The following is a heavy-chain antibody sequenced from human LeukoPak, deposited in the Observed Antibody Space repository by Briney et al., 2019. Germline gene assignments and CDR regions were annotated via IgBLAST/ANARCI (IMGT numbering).Heavy chain of an antibody. CDR3: ARARMGSAYDYFDY. Sequence: ASVKVSCKASGYTFTGYYMHWVRQAPGQGLEWMGWINPNSGGTNYAQKFRGRVTMTRDTSTSTTYMELSRLRSDDTAVYYCARARMGSAYDYFDYWGQGTLVTVSS. V-gene: IGHV1-2*02. CDR2: INPNSGGT. CDR1: GYTFTGYY. J-gene: IGHJ4*02. D-gene: IGHD5-12*01.